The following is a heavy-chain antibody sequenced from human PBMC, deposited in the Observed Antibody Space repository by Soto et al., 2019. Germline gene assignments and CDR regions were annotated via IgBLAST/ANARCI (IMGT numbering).Heavy chain of an antibody. V-gene: IGHV1-18*01. Sequence: QVQLVQSAAEMKKPGASVKVSCKASGYSFTSYGFTWFRQAPGQVLVWLGWISAYNGDTHYAQRFQGRVNMTTDVSTNTAYMALRPLRSDVTAVYYCARVGILTFGGYVVYWGQGPQVTVSS. CDR3: ARVGILTFGGYVVY. CDR1: GYSFTSYG. D-gene: IGHD3-16*01. CDR2: ISAYNGDT. J-gene: IGHJ4*02.